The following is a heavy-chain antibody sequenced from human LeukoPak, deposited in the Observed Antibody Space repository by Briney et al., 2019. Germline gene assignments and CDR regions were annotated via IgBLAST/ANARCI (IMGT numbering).Heavy chain of an antibody. CDR2: MYPGDSDI. V-gene: IGHV5-51*01. J-gene: IGHJ6*02. Sequence: GESLKISCMGSGYSFTTYWIGWVRQMPGKGLEWMGIMYPGDSDIRYNPTFEGQVTISADKSISTAYLQWSSLKASDTAMYYCARGGYCTSGVCHHPLQYYYYALDVWGQGTTVTVSS. CDR1: GYSFTTYW. D-gene: IGHD2-8*01. CDR3: ARGGYCTSGVCHHPLQYYYYALDV.